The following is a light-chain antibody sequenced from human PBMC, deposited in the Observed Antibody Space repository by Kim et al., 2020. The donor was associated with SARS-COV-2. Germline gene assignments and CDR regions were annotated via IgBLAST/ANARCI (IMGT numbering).Light chain of an antibody. CDR1: SSNIGAGFG. V-gene: IGLV1-40*01. J-gene: IGLJ2*01. CDR3: QSFDSRLGGVL. CDR2: RDT. Sequence: GVTSSCAGSSSNIGAGFGVHWYQHLPETPPKLLIFRDTTRPSGVPDRFSGSKSGTSASLAITGLQAEDEADYWCQSFDSRLGGVLFGGGTKVTVL.